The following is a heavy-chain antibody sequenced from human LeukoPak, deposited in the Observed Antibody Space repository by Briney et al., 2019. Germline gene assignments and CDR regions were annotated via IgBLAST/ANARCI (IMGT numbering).Heavy chain of an antibody. CDR3: TRAPRKAWFDP. J-gene: IGHJ5*02. V-gene: IGHV3-23*01. D-gene: IGHD1-14*01. CDR1: GFTFSSYW. Sequence: GGSLRLSCAASGFTFSSYWMSWVRQAPGKGLEWVSAISGSGGSTYYADSVKGRFTISRDNSKNTLYLQMNSLRAEDTAVYYCTRAPRKAWFDPWGQGTLVTVSS. CDR2: ISGSGGST.